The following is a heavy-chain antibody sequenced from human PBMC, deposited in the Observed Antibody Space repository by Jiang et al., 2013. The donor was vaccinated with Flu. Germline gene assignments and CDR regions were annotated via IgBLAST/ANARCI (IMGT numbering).Heavy chain of an antibody. D-gene: IGHD5-24*01. CDR1: WLHQQCWLL. Sequence: GPGLVKPSQTPVPHLLCLWWLHQQCWLLLELDPPAPEGKGLEWIGYIYYSGKSYSNPSLQSRAIITLDTSKNHFSLTLNSVTAADTAVYYCARGGRGAVDIWGPRDNGHRLF. CDR2: IYYSGKS. CDR3: ARGGRGAVDI. J-gene: IGHJ3*02. V-gene: IGHV4-31*03.